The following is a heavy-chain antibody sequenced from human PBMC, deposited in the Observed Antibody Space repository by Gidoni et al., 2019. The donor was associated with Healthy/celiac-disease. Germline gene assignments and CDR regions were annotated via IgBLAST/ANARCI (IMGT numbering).Heavy chain of an antibody. J-gene: IGHJ4*02. CDR1: GGSFSGYY. Sequence: QVQLQQWGAGLLKPSETLSLTCAVYGGSFSGYYWSWIRQPPGKGLEWIGEINHSGSTNYNPSLKSRVTISVDTSKNQFSLKLSSVTAADTAVYYCASLGAPLDDYWGQGTLVTVSS. CDR2: INHSGST. V-gene: IGHV4-34*01. CDR3: ASLGAPLDDY.